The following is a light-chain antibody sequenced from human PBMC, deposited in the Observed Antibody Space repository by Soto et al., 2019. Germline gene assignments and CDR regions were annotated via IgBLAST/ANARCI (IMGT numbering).Light chain of an antibody. V-gene: IGLV2-14*01. CDR1: SSDFGGYNY. CDR3: SSYTSSSTLEV. CDR2: DVS. J-gene: IGLJ1*01. Sequence: QSALTQPASVSGSPGQSITISCTGTSSDFGGYNYVSWYQQHPGKAPKLMIYDVSNRPSGVSNRFSGSKSGNTASLTISGPQAEDEADYYCSSYTSSSTLEVFGTGTKVTVL.